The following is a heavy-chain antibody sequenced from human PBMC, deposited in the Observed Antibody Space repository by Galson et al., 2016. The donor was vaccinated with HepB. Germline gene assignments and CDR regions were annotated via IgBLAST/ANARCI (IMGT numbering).Heavy chain of an antibody. D-gene: IGHD3-10*01. CDR3: ARERVTRGPVYEYYGMDV. CDR1: GFTLTTYT. J-gene: IGHJ6*02. CDR2: ISGSGSSI. Sequence: SLRLSCAASGFTLTTYTMSWVRQAPGKGLEWVSSISGSGSSIYYADSMKGRFTISRANARNSLYLQMNSLRAEDTAVYYCARERVTRGPVYEYYGMDVWGQGTTVIVSS. V-gene: IGHV3-21*01.